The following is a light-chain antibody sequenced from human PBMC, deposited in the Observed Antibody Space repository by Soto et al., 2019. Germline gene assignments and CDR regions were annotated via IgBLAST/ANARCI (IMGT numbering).Light chain of an antibody. J-gene: IGLJ7*01. Sequence: QLVLTQSPSPSASLGASVKLTCTLSSGHSSNAIAWHQQKPEKGPRYLMNVNNDGSHIKGDGIPDRFSGSSSGAERYLTISSLQSEDEADYYCQTWGTGIPVVFGGGTQLTVL. CDR1: SGHSSNA. V-gene: IGLV4-69*01. CDR2: VNNDGSH. CDR3: QTWGTGIPVV.